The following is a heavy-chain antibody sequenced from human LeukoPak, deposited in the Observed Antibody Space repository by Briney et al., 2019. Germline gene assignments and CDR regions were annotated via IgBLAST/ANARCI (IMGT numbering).Heavy chain of an antibody. Sequence: GASVKVSCKASGGTFSSYAISWVRQAPGQGLEWMGWISAYNGNTNYAQKLQGRVTMTTDTSTSTAYMELRSLRSDDTAVYYCARDRIPKGMATIPFDYWGQGTLVTVSS. CDR2: ISAYNGNT. J-gene: IGHJ4*02. V-gene: IGHV1-18*01. CDR1: GGTFSSYA. D-gene: IGHD5-24*01. CDR3: ARDRIPKGMATIPFDY.